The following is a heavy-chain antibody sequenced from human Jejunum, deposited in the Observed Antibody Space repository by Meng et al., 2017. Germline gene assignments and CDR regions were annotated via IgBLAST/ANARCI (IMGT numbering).Heavy chain of an antibody. CDR1: GYTFTDYY. J-gene: IGHJ4*02. V-gene: IGHV1-2*06. D-gene: IGHD1-26*01. CDR2: INTRTGGT. CDR3: ARELISYAFDY. Sequence: VERVQSAAEVKEPGDSVKVSCKASGYTFTDYYLYWVRQAPGQGLEWMGRINTRTGGTIYTQKFYGRVTMTRDTSISTAYMELSRLRSDDTAVYYCARELISYAFDYWGQGSLVTVSS.